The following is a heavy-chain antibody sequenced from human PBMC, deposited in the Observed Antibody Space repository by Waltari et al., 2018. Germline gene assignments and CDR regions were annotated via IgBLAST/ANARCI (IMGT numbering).Heavy chain of an antibody. CDR2: ISGSGGST. D-gene: IGHD5-12*01. V-gene: IGHV3-23*04. Sequence: EVQLVESGGGLVQPRGCLRLSCATTGFTYTSHAISWVGKAPGKGLELVSAISGSGGSTYYADSVKGRFTISRDNSKNTLYLQMNSLRAEDTAVYYCANVERWLQSNLKYWGQGTLVTVSS. J-gene: IGHJ4*02. CDR1: GFTYTSHA. CDR3: ANVERWLQSNLKY.